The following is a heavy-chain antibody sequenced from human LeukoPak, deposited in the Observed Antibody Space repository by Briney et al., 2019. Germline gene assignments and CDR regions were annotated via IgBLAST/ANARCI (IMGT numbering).Heavy chain of an antibody. CDR2: INTNSGDT. Sequence: GASVKVSCKASGYTFSGYYLHWVRQAPGQGLEWMGRINTNSGDTNYAQKFQGRVTMTTDTSVYMELSELRSDDTAVYYCASGTYGDYSFDFWGQGVLVTVSS. D-gene: IGHD2-21*02. J-gene: IGHJ4*02. CDR1: GYTFSGYY. V-gene: IGHV1-2*06. CDR3: ASGTYGDYSFDF.